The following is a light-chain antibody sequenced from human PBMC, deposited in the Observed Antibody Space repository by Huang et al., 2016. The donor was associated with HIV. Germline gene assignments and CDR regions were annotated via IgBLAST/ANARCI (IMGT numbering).Light chain of an antibody. CDR1: QSIGSN. J-gene: IGKJ1*01. Sequence: DIQMTQSPSSLSASVGDRVTITCRASQSIGSNLNWYQQKPGKAPILLIYVASNLQGGVPSRFSGSGSGTEFTLTINSLQPEDFATYSCQQSYSMPWTFGQGTKLEIK. CDR2: VAS. CDR3: QQSYSMPWT. V-gene: IGKV1-39*01.